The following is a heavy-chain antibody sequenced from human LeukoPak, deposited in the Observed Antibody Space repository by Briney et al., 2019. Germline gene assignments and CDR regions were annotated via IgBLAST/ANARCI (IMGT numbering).Heavy chain of an antibody. D-gene: IGHD3-10*01. CDR3: ARVLWFGGKFDY. CDR1: GYSISSGYY. CDR2: IYHSGST. J-gene: IGHJ4*02. Sequence: SETLSLTCAVSGYSISSGYYWGWNRQPPGKGLEWIGSIYHSGSTYYNPSLKSRVTISVDTSKNQFSPKLSSVTAADTAVYYCARVLWFGGKFDYWGQGTLVTVSS. V-gene: IGHV4-38-2*01.